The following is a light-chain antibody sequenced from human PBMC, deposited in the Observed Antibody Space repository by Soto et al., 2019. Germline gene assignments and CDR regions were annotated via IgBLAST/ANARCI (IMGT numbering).Light chain of an antibody. Sequence: QSVLTQPPSVSAAPGQKVTISCSGSSSNIGSYSVYWYQQLPGTAPKLLIYENYERPSGIPDRFSGSKSGTSATLGITGLQTGDEADYYCGAWDGSLTGGVFGGGTKLTVL. J-gene: IGLJ2*01. CDR3: GAWDGSLTGGV. CDR2: ENY. CDR1: SSNIGSYS. V-gene: IGLV1-51*02.